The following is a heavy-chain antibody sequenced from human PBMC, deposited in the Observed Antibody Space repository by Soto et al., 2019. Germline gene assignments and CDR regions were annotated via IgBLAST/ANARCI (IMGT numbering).Heavy chain of an antibody. CDR2: IIPIFGTA. V-gene: IGHV1-69*13. D-gene: IGHD5-18*01. CDR3: ARDRGYSTDMVYYYYGMDV. Sequence: WAPVKVSCKASGGTFSSYAISWVRQAPGQGLEWMGGIIPIFGTANYAQKFQGRVTITADESTSTAYMELSSLRSEDTAVYYCARDRGYSTDMVYYYYGMDVWGQGTRVTVS. J-gene: IGHJ6*02. CDR1: GGTFSSYA.